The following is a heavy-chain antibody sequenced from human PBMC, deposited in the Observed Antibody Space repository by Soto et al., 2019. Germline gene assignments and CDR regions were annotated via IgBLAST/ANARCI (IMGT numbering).Heavy chain of an antibody. D-gene: IGHD2-2*01. CDR2: ISAYNGNT. V-gene: IGHV1-18*01. CDR3: ARDSCSSTSCFNYYYYGMDV. CDR1: GYTFTSYG. Sequence: GASVKVSCKASGYTFTSYGISWARQAPGQGLEWMGWISAYNGNTNYAQKLQGRVTMTTDTSTSTAYMELRSLRSDDTAVYYCARDSCSSTSCFNYYYYGMDVWGQGTTVTVSS. J-gene: IGHJ6*02.